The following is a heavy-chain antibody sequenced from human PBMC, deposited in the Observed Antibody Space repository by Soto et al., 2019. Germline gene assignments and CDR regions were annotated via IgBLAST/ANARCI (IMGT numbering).Heavy chain of an antibody. CDR3: MKAHESGDFLGMSV. Sequence: LSLTCTVSGGSVSTGMKYWGWVRQPPGKALEFIGYMYKTGETLLNSSLKSRVTLSMETSKNQFSLTLSSVTAADTAVYFCMKAHESGDFLGMSVWGPGTTVTAP. CDR2: MYKTGET. J-gene: IGHJ6*02. D-gene: IGHD3-10*01. V-gene: IGHV4-61*01. CDR1: GGSVSTGMKY.